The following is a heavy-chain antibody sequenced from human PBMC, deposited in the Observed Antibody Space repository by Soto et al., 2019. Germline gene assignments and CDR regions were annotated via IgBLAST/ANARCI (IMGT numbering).Heavy chain of an antibody. CDR2: ISAYFGKP. D-gene: IGHD3-10*01. J-gene: IGHJ4*02. CDR3: ARDRDDYGSGNYYNRIDF. Sequence: ASVKVSCKASGYTFNSYGISWVRQAPGQGLEWMGWISAYFGKPNYAQRFQGRVTITADESTSTAYMELSRLRSEDTAVYYCARDRDDYGSGNYYNRIDFWGQGTLVTVSS. V-gene: IGHV1-18*01. CDR1: GYTFNSYG.